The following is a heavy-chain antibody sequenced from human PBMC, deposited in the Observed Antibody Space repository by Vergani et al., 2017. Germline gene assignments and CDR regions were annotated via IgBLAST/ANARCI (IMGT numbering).Heavy chain of an antibody. CDR2: ISGSGGGT. Sequence: VQLVQSGAEVKKPGASVKVSCKASGYTFISYGISWVRQAPGKGLEWVSGISGSGGGTYYADSVKGRFTISRDNSKNTLYLQMNSLRAEDTAVYYCAKIHDILTGWGQGTLVTVSS. CDR3: AKIHDILTG. V-gene: IGHV3-23*04. D-gene: IGHD3-9*01. CDR1: GYTFISYG. J-gene: IGHJ4*02.